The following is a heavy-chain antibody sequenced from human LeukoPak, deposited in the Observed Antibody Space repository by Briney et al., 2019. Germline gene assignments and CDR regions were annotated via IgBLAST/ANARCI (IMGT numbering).Heavy chain of an antibody. CDR2: IYTSGST. V-gene: IGHV4-4*09. CDR1: GGSISSYY. D-gene: IGHD5-18*01. CDR3: ASHSQLWSHYYYYYYMDV. Sequence: PSETLSLTCTVSGGSISSYYWSWIRQPPGKGLEWIGYIYTSGSTNYSPSLKSRVTISVDTSKNQFSLKLSSVTAADTAVYYCASHSQLWSHYYYYYYMDVWGKGTTVTVSS. J-gene: IGHJ6*03.